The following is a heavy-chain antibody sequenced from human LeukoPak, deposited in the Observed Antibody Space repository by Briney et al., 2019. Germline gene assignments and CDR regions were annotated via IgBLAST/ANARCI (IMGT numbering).Heavy chain of an antibody. CDR1: GFTFSSYW. CDR2: ISGRGDYM. Sequence: GRSLRLSCAASGFTFSSYWMSWVRQAPGKGLEWVASISGRGDYMYYADSVKGRFTISRDNAKNSLFLQMNSLRADDTAVYYCARRSGSYDYWGQGTLVIVSS. CDR3: ARRSGSYDY. V-gene: IGHV3-21*01. D-gene: IGHD1-26*01. J-gene: IGHJ4*02.